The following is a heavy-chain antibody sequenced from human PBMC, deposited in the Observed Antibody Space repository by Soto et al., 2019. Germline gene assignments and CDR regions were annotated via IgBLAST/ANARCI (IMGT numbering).Heavy chain of an antibody. CDR3: ARVNGVVINLDY. CDR2: ISSSSSYI. CDR1: GFTFSSYS. Sequence: GGSLRLSCAASGFTFSSYSMNWVRQAPGKGLEWVSSISSSSSYIYYADSVKGRFTISRDNAKNSLYLQMNSLRAEDTAVYYCARVNGVVINLDYWGQGTLVTVSS. V-gene: IGHV3-21*01. D-gene: IGHD3-3*01. J-gene: IGHJ4*02.